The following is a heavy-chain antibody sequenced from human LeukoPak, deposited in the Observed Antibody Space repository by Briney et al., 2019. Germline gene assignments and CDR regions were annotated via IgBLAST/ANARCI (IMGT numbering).Heavy chain of an antibody. D-gene: IGHD3-10*01. CDR2: ISSSSSYI. Sequence: GGSLRLSCAASGFTFRSYSMNWVRQAPGKGLEWVSSISSSSSYIDYADSGKGRFTISRDNAKNSLCLQMNSMRAEDTALYYCARAVGPYDYWGQGTLVTVSS. V-gene: IGHV3-21*01. CDR3: ARAVGPYDY. CDR1: GFTFRSYS. J-gene: IGHJ4*02.